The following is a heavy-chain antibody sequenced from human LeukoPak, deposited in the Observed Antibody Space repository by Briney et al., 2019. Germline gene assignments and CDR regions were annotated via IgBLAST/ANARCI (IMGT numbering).Heavy chain of an antibody. Sequence: PSETLSLTCTVSGGSISSYYWSWIRQPPGKGLEWIGYIYYSGSTNYNPSLKSRVTISVDTSKNQFSLRLSSVTAADTAVYYCARTTYYYDSSGYLWYFDLWGRGTLVTVSS. J-gene: IGHJ2*01. CDR3: ARTTYYYDSSGYLWYFDL. CDR2: IYYSGST. V-gene: IGHV4-59*01. CDR1: GGSISSYY. D-gene: IGHD3-22*01.